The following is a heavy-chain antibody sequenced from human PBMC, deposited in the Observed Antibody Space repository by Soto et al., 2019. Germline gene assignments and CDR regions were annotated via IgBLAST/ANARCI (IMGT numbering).Heavy chain of an antibody. Sequence: PGESVKISCXTSGYRFTSYWIAWVRQMPGKGLEWMGIIFPGDSDTRYSPSFQGQVTISADRSTSTVFLQWASLKASDTAVYFCARKDKSGYFNWFDPWGQGTLVTVSS. J-gene: IGHJ5*02. CDR1: GYRFTSYW. V-gene: IGHV5-51*01. D-gene: IGHD3-22*01. CDR3: ARKDKSGYFNWFDP. CDR2: IFPGDSDT.